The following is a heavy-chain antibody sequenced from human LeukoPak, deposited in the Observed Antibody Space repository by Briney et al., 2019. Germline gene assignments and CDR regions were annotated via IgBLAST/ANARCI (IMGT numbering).Heavy chain of an antibody. V-gene: IGHV4-31*03. Sequence: SETLSLTCTVSGGSISSGGYYWSWIRQHPGKGLEWIGYVCYSGSTYYNPSLKSRVTMSVDTSKNQFSLKLSSVTAADTAVYYCARARIPSGYDSGPYYFDYWGQGTLVTVSS. CDR3: ARARIPSGYDSGPYYFDY. J-gene: IGHJ4*02. D-gene: IGHD5-12*01. CDR2: VCYSGST. CDR1: GGSISSGGYY.